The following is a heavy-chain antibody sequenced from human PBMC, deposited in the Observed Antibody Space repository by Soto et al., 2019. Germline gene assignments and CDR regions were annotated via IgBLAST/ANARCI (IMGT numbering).Heavy chain of an antibody. CDR3: ARGRSYNGSGNYATNSRWFDA. Sequence: WGTLSLTCVVNGDSFSGHFWSWIRQSPGKGLEWIGEINDSGSTNKNPSLKSRVSITVDSSKNQFSLNLRFLTAADTAVYFCARGRSYNGSGNYATNSRWFDAWGQGTVVTVSS. J-gene: IGHJ5*02. D-gene: IGHD3-10*01. CDR1: GDSFSGHF. V-gene: IGHV4-34*01. CDR2: INDSGST.